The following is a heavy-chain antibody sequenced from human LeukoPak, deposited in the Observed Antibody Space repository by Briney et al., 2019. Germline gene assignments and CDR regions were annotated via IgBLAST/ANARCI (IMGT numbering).Heavy chain of an antibody. CDR3: AKDSSAWYFYFDS. D-gene: IGHD6-13*01. CDR1: GFSFNSYA. CDR2: ISGLGDKQ. J-gene: IGHJ4*01. V-gene: IGHV3-23*01. Sequence: GGSLRLSCAGSGFSFNSYALHWVRQAPGKGLEWVSGISGLGDKQYYADSVKGRFTISRDNSKNTVYLDMNSLRAEETGIYYCAKDSSAWYFYFDSWGQGTPVTVSS.